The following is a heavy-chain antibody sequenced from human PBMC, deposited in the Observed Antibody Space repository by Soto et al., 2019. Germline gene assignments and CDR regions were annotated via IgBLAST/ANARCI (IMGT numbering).Heavy chain of an antibody. D-gene: IGHD3-16*01. CDR3: TIEGAYPGPDFDY. V-gene: IGHV3-72*01. CDR1: GFTFSDRY. Sequence: GGSLRLSCAASGFTFSDRYMDWVRQAPGKGLEWVGRTKNKANSYTTEYAASVKGRFTISRDDSRNSVYLQMYSLKTDDTAVYYCTIEGAYPGPDFDYWGQATLVTVSS. J-gene: IGHJ4*02. CDR2: TKNKANSYTT.